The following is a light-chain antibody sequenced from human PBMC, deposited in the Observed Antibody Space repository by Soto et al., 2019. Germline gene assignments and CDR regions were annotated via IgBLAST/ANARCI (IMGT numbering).Light chain of an antibody. CDR3: QQFSSSPLT. CDR1: QPVRNNY. CDR2: DAS. V-gene: IGKV3-20*01. Sequence: DIVLAQTRGTMSLTPGERGTLSFRGSQPVRNNYLAWYQQKPGQAPRLLIYDASSRATGIPDRFSGGGSRTDFTRPSCRLEPEDFAVYYCQQFSSSPLTFGGGTKVDIK. J-gene: IGKJ4*01.